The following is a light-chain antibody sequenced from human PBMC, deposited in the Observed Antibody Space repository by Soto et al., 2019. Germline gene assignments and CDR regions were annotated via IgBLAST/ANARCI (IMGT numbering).Light chain of an antibody. CDR3: LHYYSTPYT. Sequence: DSVMTQSPDSLAVSLGERATINCNSSQSVLYSSNSKSSLAWYQQKPGQPPNLLIYWSSSRESGVAGRFSGRGCGTDFTLTSSSQQAEDGVDYLCLHYYSTPYTFGQGTEVEIK. CDR2: WSS. J-gene: IGKJ2*01. V-gene: IGKV4-1*01. CDR1: QSVLYSSNSKSS.